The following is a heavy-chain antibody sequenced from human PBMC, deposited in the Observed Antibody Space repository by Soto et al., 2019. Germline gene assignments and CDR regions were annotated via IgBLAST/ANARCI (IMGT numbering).Heavy chain of an antibody. Sequence: QVQLVESGGGVVQPGRSLRLSCAASGFTFSSYGMHWVRQAPGKGLEWVAVISYDGSNKYYADSVKGRFTISRDNSKNPLYLQMNSLRAEDTAVYYCAKLGLRGAYCGGDCYDAFDIWGQGTMVTVSS. J-gene: IGHJ3*02. CDR1: GFTFSSYG. CDR2: ISYDGSNK. V-gene: IGHV3-30*18. D-gene: IGHD2-21*02. CDR3: AKLGLRGAYCGGDCYDAFDI.